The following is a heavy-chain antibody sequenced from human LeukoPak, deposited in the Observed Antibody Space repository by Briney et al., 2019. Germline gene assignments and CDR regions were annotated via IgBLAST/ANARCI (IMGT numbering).Heavy chain of an antibody. CDR2: ISSSSSYI. J-gene: IGHJ5*02. V-gene: IGHV3-21*01. CDR3: ARDRIANWFDP. CDR1: GFTFSAYS. D-gene: IGHD1-14*01. Sequence: GGSLRLSCVASGFTFSAYSMNWVRQAPGKGLEWVSSISSSSSYIYYADSVKGRFTISRDNAKNSLYLQMNSLRAEDTAVYYCARDRIANWFDPWGQGTLVTVSS.